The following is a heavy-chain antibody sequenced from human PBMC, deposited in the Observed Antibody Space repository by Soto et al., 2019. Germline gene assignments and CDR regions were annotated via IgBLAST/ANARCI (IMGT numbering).Heavy chain of an antibody. CDR1: GGSISSYY. V-gene: IGHV4-59*01. D-gene: IGHD2-8*01. J-gene: IGHJ6*03. CDR3: ARDPGSMVYATRYYMDV. CDR2: IYYSGST. Sequence: SETLSLTCTVSGGSISSYYWSWIRQPPGKGLEWIGYIYYSGSTNYNPSLKSRVTISVDTSKNQFSLKLSSVTAADTAVYYCARDPGSMVYATRYYMDVWGKGTTVTVSS.